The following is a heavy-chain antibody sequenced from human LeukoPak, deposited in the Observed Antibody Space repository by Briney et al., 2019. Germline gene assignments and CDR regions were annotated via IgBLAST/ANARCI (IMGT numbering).Heavy chain of an antibody. CDR3: AKGSARRWFWYFDY. CDR2: ISSSGSTI. D-gene: IGHD4-23*01. V-gene: IGHV3-48*03. J-gene: IGHJ4*02. Sequence: GGSLRLSCAASGFTFSSYEMNWIRQAPGKGLEWVSYISSSGSTIYYADSVKGRFTISRDNAKNSLYLQMNSLRAEDTAVYYCAKGSARRWFWYFDYWGQGTLVTVSS. CDR1: GFTFSSYE.